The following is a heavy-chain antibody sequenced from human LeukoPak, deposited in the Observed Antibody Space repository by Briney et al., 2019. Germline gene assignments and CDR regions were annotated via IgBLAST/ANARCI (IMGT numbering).Heavy chain of an antibody. V-gene: IGHV1-18*01. CDR1: GFNFNAYG. D-gene: IGHD3-22*01. CDR3: ARDLGDSSGYFDY. Sequence: ASVKVSCKTSGFNFNAYGIAWVRQAPGQGLEWMGWISAYNGNTNYAQKLQGRVTMTTDTSTSTAYMELRSLRSDDTAVYYCARDLGDSSGYFDYWGQGTLVTVSS. CDR2: ISAYNGNT. J-gene: IGHJ4*02.